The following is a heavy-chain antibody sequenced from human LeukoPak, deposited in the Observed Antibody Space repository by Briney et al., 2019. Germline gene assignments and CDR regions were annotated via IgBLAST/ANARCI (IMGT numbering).Heavy chain of an antibody. D-gene: IGHD5-18*01. CDR3: ARDSADTAMALYYYYMDV. J-gene: IGHJ6*03. CDR1: GGPISSGDYY. CDR2: IYYSGST. Sequence: SSQTLSLTCTVSGGPISSGDYYWSWIRQPPGKGLEGIGYIYYSGSTYYNPSLKGRVTISVDTPKNQFSLKLSSVTAADTAVYYCARDSADTAMALYYYYMDVWGKGTTVTVSS. V-gene: IGHV4-30-4*08.